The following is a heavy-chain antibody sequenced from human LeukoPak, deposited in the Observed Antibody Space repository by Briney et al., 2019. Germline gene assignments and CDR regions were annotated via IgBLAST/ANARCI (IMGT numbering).Heavy chain of an antibody. Sequence: SGGSLRLSCAASGFTFSSYAMHWVRQAPGKGLEYVSAISSNGGSTYYANSVKGRFTISRDNSKNTLYLQMGSLRAEDMAVYYCARTTGDKRGYYLDYWGQGTLVTVSS. CDR1: GFTFSSYA. J-gene: IGHJ4*02. V-gene: IGHV3-64*01. CDR2: ISSNGGST. CDR3: ARTTGDKRGYYLDY. D-gene: IGHD7-27*01.